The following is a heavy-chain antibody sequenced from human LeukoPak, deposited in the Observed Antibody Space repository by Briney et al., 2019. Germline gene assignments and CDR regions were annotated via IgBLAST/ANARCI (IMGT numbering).Heavy chain of an antibody. J-gene: IGHJ4*02. D-gene: IGHD2-2*01. CDR1: GGSSSGYY. CDR2: INHSGST. CDR3: ARELRSYCSSTSCPFDY. V-gene: IGHV4-34*01. Sequence: TSETLSLTCAVYGGSSSGYYWSWIRQPPGKGLEWTGEINHSGSTNYNPSLKSRVTISVDTSKNQFSLKLSSVTAADTAVYYCARELRSYCSSTSCPFDYWGQGTLVTVSS.